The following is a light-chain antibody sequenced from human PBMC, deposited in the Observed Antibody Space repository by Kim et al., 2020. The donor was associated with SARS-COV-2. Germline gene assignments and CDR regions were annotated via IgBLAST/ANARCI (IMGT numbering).Light chain of an antibody. J-gene: IGLJ2*01. Sequence: ALGQTVVIPCHGDSLRGYYASWYQQKPGQAPVLVIYGKNHPPSGIPDRFAGSSAGNTASLTITGAQAEDEADYYCNSRDSSGNHVVFGGGTQLTVL. CDR2: GKN. CDR3: NSRDSSGNHVV. CDR1: SLRGYY. V-gene: IGLV3-19*01.